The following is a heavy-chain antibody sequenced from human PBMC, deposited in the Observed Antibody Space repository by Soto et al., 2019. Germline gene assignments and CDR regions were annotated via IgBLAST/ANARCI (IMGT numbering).Heavy chain of an antibody. CDR1: GGSISSYY. CDR3: ARHKSRDYPTS. V-gene: IGHV4-59*08. CDR2: IYYSGST. D-gene: IGHD4-17*01. J-gene: IGHJ4*02. Sequence: SETLSLTCTVSGGSISSYYWSWIRQPPGKGLEWIGYIYYSGSTNYNPSLKSRVTISVDTSKNQFSLKLSSVTAADTAVYYCARHKSRDYPTSWGQGTLVTVSS.